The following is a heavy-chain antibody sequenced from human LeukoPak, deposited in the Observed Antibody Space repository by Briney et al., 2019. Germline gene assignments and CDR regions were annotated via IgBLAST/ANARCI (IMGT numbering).Heavy chain of an antibody. D-gene: IGHD3-9*01. Sequence: SVKVSCKASGGTFSSYAISWVRQAPGQGLEWMGRIIPILGIANYAQKLQGRVTMTTDTSTSTAYMELRSLRSDDTAVYYCARDYYDILTGYSQPDYYYYYGMDVWGQGTTVTVSS. CDR3: ARDYYDILTGYSQPDYYYYYGMDV. CDR2: IIPILGIA. V-gene: IGHV1-69*04. J-gene: IGHJ6*02. CDR1: GGTFSSYA.